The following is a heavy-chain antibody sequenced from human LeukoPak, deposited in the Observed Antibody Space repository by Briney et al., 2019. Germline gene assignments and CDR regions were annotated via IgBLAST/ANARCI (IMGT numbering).Heavy chain of an antibody. CDR2: INPNSGGT. D-gene: IGHD6-13*01. CDR3: ARSAAAEKFYYYYYMNV. V-gene: IGHV1-2*02. Sequence: ASVKVSCKASGYTFTGYYMHWVRQAPGQGLEWMGWINPNSGGTNYAQKFQGRVTMTRDTSISTAYMELSRLRSDDTAVYYCARSAAAEKFYYYYYMNVWGKGTTVTISS. J-gene: IGHJ6*03. CDR1: GYTFTGYY.